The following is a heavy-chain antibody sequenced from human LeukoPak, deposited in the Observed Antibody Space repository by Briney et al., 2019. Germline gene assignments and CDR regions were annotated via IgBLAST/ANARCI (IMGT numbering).Heavy chain of an antibody. CDR2: SSSSCSTI. D-gene: IGHD3-10*02. J-gene: IGHJ6*04. Sequence: PAGSLRLSCAASGVTFSSYEMNWGRQAPGKGLEWVSYSSSSCSTIYYADSVKGRSTITRDNPKNSLYPQMNTLRSEDTAVYYCEEPGITIIGGVWGKGTTVTTSS. CDR1: GVTFSSYE. V-gene: IGHV3-48*03. CDR3: EEPGITIIGGV.